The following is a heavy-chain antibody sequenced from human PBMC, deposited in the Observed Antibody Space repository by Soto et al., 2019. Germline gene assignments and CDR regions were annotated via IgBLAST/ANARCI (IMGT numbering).Heavy chain of an antibody. J-gene: IGHJ4*02. CDR1: GYNFNNYE. Sequence: QVQLLQSGAEVKKPGASVKISCKASGYNFNNYEINWVRQAPAQRLEWMGWMKGYGGNPLYAQNFQGRLTLTRDTSTNTAYLELTSLAYEDTAIYFCARRRGESYYGLDYWGQGTLVTVSS. CDR3: ARRRGESYYGLDY. V-gene: IGHV1-8*01. D-gene: IGHD1-26*01. CDR2: MKGYGGNP.